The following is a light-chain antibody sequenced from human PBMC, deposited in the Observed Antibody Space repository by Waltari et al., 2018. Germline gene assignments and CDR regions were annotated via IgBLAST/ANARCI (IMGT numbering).Light chain of an antibody. CDR1: QSIVYTDGISY. J-gene: IGKJ5*01. CDR3: MQATRWPFT. Sequence: DVGLTQSPLSLPVTPGQSASISCRPSQSIVYTDGISYLYWFHRRPGQAARRLIYKVSNRGSGFADIFSGSGSGTDFTLMISSVEADDVGVYFCMQATRWPFTFGQGTRLEIK. V-gene: IGKV2-30*01. CDR2: KVS.